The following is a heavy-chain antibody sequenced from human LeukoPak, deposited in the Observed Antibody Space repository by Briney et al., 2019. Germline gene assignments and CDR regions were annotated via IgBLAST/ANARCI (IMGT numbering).Heavy chain of an antibody. Sequence: SETLSLTCTVSGGSINTGSSFWGWIRQPPGTGLEWIGSMFYTGTTTTYYNPSLKCRVTISVDPSKNQFSLNLNFVTAADTAVYYCARLSKAAGSNWGQGALVTVSS. J-gene: IGHJ4*02. V-gene: IGHV4-39*01. CDR1: GGSINTGSSF. CDR2: MFYTGTTTT. CDR3: ARLSKAAGSN. D-gene: IGHD3-10*01.